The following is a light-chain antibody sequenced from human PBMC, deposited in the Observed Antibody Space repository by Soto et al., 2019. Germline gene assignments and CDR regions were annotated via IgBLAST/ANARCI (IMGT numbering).Light chain of an antibody. V-gene: IGKV4-1*01. CDR3: QQYYSSVVT. J-gene: IGKJ5*01. CDR1: QSILYSPNNKNS. CDR2: WAS. Sequence: DIVMTQSPDSLAVSLGERATINCKSSQSILYSPNNKNSLAWFQQQPGQPPKLLIYWASTRESGVPDRFSGSGSGTDFTLTISCLQAEDVAVYYCQQYYSSVVTFGQGTRLEIK.